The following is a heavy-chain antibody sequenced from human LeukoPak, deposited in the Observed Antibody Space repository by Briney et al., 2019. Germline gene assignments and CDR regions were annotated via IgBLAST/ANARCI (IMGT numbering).Heavy chain of an antibody. J-gene: IGHJ3*02. CDR3: ATESHSSGWYTTAFDI. Sequence: ASVKVSCKVSGYTLTELSLHWERQAPGRWLEWMGGFDPEDGETIYARKFQGRVTMTEDTSTDTAYMELSSLRSDDTAVYYCATESHSSGWYTTAFDIWGQGTVVTVSS. V-gene: IGHV1-24*01. D-gene: IGHD6-19*01. CDR1: GYTLTELS. CDR2: FDPEDGET.